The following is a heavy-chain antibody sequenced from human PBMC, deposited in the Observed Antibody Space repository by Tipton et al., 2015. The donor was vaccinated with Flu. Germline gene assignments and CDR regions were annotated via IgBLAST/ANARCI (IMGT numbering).Heavy chain of an antibody. D-gene: IGHD6-6*01. V-gene: IGHV1-2*02. J-gene: IGHJ5*01. CDR1: GYTFTGYY. CDR2: INPSSGGT. Sequence: QVQLVQSGAEVKKPGASVKVPCKASGYTFTGYYMHWVRQAPGQGLEWMGWINPSSGGTNYAQKFQGRVTMTRDTSISTAYMELSRLRSDDTAVYYCARGEYSIGWYDSWGQGTLVTVSS. CDR3: ARGEYSIGWYDS.